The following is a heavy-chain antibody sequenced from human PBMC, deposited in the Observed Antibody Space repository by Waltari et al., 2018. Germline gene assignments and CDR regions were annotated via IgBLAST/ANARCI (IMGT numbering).Heavy chain of an antibody. Sequence: EVQLVESGGGLVKPGQSLRLSCAGSVFGDYAMGWFRQAPGKGLEWVGFIRSKAYGATTEYAASVTGRFSISRDDSKSIAYLQMNSLKTEDTAIYYCSIAADDFEYYFDYWGQGTLVTVSS. J-gene: IGHJ4*02. D-gene: IGHD6-25*01. CDR1: VFGDYA. V-gene: IGHV3-49*05. CDR2: IRSKAYGATT. CDR3: SIAADDFEYYFDY.